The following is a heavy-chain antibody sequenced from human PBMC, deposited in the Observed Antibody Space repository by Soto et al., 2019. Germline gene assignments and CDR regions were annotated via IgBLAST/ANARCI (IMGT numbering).Heavy chain of an antibody. D-gene: IGHD2-15*01. Sequence: QVQLQESGPGLVKPSETLSLTCTVSGGSIYRSGYYWGWIRQPPGRGLEWIGNIDYNGVTYSNPSLKSRVTISRDTSKNQFSLNLTSVTAADTALYYCGKVLVGATGHTDSDSWGPGTLVAVSS. CDR1: GGSIYRSGYY. CDR2: IDYNGVT. CDR3: GKVLVGATGHTDSDS. V-gene: IGHV4-39*01. J-gene: IGHJ4*02.